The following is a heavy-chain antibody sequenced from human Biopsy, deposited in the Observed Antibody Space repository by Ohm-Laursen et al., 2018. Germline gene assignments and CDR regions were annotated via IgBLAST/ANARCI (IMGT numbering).Heavy chain of an antibody. CDR2: ITCKTGAT. J-gene: IGHJ4*02. Sequence: ASVKVSCKTSSYTFTDYNIHWMRQAPGQGLEWLGYITCKTGATNYAQKFQGTVTMTRDTSISTAYLALGSLRSADTAIYYCARDPLNGHKHFDYWGQGSLVTVSS. D-gene: IGHD2-8*01. CDR1: SYTFTDYN. CDR3: ARDPLNGHKHFDY. V-gene: IGHV1-2*02.